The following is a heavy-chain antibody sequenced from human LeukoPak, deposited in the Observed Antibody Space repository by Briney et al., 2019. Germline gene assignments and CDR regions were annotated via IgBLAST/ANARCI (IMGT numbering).Heavy chain of an antibody. Sequence: ASVKVSCKASGYTFTSYGISWVRQAPGQGLEWMGWISAYNGNTNYAQKLQGRVTMTTDTSTSTAYMELRSLRSDDTAVYYCARGQQPLRSAEYFQHWGQGTLVTVSS. CDR3: ARGQQPLRSAEYFQH. CDR2: ISAYNGNT. D-gene: IGHD6-13*01. CDR1: GYTFTSYG. J-gene: IGHJ1*01. V-gene: IGHV1-18*01.